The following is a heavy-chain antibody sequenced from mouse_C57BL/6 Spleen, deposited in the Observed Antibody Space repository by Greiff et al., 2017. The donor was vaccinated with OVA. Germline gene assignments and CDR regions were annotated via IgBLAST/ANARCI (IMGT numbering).Heavy chain of an antibody. J-gene: IGHJ2*01. CDR3: ASRGAWDAFDY. CDR1: GYTFTDYN. CDR2: INPNNGGT. Sequence: VQLQQSGPELVKPGASVKMSCKASGYTFTDYNMHWVKQSHGKSLEWIGYINPNNGGTSYNQKFKGKATLTVDKSSSTAYMELRSLTSEDSAVXYCASRGAWDAFDYWGQGTTLTVSS. V-gene: IGHV1-22*01. D-gene: IGHD4-1*01.